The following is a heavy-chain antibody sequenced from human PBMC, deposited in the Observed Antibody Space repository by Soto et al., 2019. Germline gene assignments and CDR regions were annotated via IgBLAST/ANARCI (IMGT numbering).Heavy chain of an antibody. D-gene: IGHD2-15*01. V-gene: IGHV4-30-2*01. Sequence: PSETLSLTCIVSGGSISSSTYSWTWIRQPPGKGLEWLGYIYHTGGAYYNPSLKSRITMSIDRSTNQFSLKVSSATAADTAVYYCAREDSRRGKSIFDYWGHGILVTVSS. CDR3: AREDSRRGKSIFDY. CDR1: GGSISSSTYS. J-gene: IGHJ4*01. CDR2: IYHTGGA.